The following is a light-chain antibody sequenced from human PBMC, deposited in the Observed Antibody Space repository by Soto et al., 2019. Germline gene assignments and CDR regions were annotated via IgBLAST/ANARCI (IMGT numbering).Light chain of an antibody. V-gene: IGLV3-1*01. CDR1: KLGDKY. CDR3: QAWDSSLEV. J-gene: IGLJ2*01. Sequence: SSELTQPPSVSVSPGQTASITCSGDKLGDKYACWYQQKPGQSPVLVFYQDSKRPSGIPERFSGSNSGNTATLTISGTQAMDEADYYCQAWDSSLEVFGGGTKLTVL. CDR2: QDS.